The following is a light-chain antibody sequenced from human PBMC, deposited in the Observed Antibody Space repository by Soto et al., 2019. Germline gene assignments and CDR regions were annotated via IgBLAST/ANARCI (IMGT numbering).Light chain of an antibody. Sequence: QSALTPPASVSGSPGQSITISCTGTSSDVGGYNYVSWYQQHPGKAPKLMIYEVSNRPSGVSNRFSGSKSGNTASLTISGRQAEDEADYYCSSYTSSSTVVFGGGTKLTVL. CDR1: SSDVGGYNY. CDR2: EVS. V-gene: IGLV2-14*01. J-gene: IGLJ2*01. CDR3: SSYTSSSTVV.